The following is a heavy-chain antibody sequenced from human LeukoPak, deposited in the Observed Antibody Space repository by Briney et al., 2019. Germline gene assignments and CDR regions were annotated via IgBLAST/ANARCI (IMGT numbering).Heavy chain of an antibody. CDR1: GDSISTSSHY. CDR3: ARVGIYYDTSGYLWPHFFDP. D-gene: IGHD3-22*01. V-gene: IGHV4-39*07. Sequence: TSETLSLTCTVSGDSISTSSHYWGWIRQPPGKGLEWIGSFYYSGRTYYNPSLKSRVTRSVDMPKNQFSLKLTSVTAADTAVYYCARVGIYYDTSGYLWPHFFDPWGQGTLVTVSS. CDR2: FYYSGRT. J-gene: IGHJ5*02.